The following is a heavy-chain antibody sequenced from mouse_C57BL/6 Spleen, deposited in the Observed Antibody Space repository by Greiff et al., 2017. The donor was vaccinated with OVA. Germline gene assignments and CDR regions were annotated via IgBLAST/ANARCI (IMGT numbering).Heavy chain of an antibody. CDR2: IDPNGGGT. D-gene: IGHD1-1*01. J-gene: IGHJ3*01. CDR3: ARDYYGSSWGTWFAY. V-gene: IGHV1-72*01. Sequence: QVQLKQPGAELVKPGASVKLSCKASGYTFTSYWMPWVKQRPGRGLEWIGRIDPNGGGTKYNEKFKSKATLTVDKPYRTAYMQLSSLTSEDSAVYYCARDYYGSSWGTWFAYWGQGTLVTVSA. CDR1: GYTFTSYW.